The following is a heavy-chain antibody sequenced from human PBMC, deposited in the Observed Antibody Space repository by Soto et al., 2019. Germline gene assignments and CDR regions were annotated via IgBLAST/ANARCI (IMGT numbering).Heavy chain of an antibody. D-gene: IGHD3-3*01. Sequence: WVSLGLAFAASGVTFSNAWVSGACQAQGKGLEWVGRIKSKTDGGTTDYAAPVKGRFTISRDDSKNTLYLQMNSLKTEDTAVYYCTTDRAIRFRSPGWFDPWGQGTLVTVSS. CDR1: GVTFSNAW. V-gene: IGHV3-15*01. J-gene: IGHJ5*02. CDR3: TTDRAIRFRSPGWFDP. CDR2: IKSKTDGGTT.